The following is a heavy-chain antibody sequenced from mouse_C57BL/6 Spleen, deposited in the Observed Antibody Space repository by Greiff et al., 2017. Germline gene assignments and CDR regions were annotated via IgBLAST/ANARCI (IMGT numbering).Heavy chain of an antibody. D-gene: IGHD2-4*01. V-gene: IGHV1-80*01. CDR3: ARDYDYDGWYFDV. Sequence: QVQLQQSGAELVKPGASVKISCKASGYAFSSYWMNWVKQRPGKSLEWIGQIYPGDGDTNYNGKFKGKATLTADKSSSTAYMQLSRLTSEDSAVYFCARDYDYDGWYFDVWGTGTTVTVSS. CDR2: IYPGDGDT. CDR1: GYAFSSYW. J-gene: IGHJ1*03.